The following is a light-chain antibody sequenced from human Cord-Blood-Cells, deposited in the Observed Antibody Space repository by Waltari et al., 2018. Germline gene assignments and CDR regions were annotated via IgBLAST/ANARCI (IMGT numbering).Light chain of an antibody. CDR1: HSISSY. Sequence: DIQMTQSPSSLSASVGDRVNITCRASHSISSYLNWYQQKPGKAPKLLIYAASSLQSGGLSRFSGSGSWTDFTLTISRLQPEDFATYYCQQSYSTPDTFGQGTKLEIK. J-gene: IGKJ2*01. V-gene: IGKV1-39*01. CDR2: AAS. CDR3: QQSYSTPDT.